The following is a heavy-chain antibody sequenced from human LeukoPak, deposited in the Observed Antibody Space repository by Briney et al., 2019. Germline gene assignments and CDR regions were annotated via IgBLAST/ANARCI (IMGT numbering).Heavy chain of an antibody. Sequence: GGSLRLSCAASGFTFSSYAMHWVRQAPGKGLEWVAVISYDGSNKYYADSVKGRFTISRDNSKNTLYLQMNSLRAEDTAVYYCASASGGVGWELLGWSDPWGQGTLVTVSS. J-gene: IGHJ5*02. CDR3: ASASGGVGWELLGWSDP. V-gene: IGHV3-30-3*01. D-gene: IGHD1-26*01. CDR1: GFTFSSYA. CDR2: ISYDGSNK.